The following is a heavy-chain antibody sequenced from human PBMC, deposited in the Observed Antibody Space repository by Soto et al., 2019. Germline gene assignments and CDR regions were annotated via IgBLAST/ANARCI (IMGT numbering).Heavy chain of an antibody. V-gene: IGHV1-8*01. CDR3: ARCFATVTTWYYYYYIDV. J-gene: IGHJ6*03. CDR1: GYTFTSYD. D-gene: IGHD4-17*01. CDR2: MNTNSGNT. Sequence: QVQLVQSGAEVKKPGASVKVSCKASGYTFTSYDINWVRQATGQGLEWMGWMNTNSGNTGYAQKFQGRVTMTRNTSISTAYMELSSLRSEDTAVYYCARCFATVTTWYYYYYIDVWGKGTTVTVSS.